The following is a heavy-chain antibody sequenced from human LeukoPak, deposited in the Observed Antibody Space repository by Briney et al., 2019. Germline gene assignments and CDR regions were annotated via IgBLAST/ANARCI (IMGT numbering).Heavy chain of an antibody. CDR2: INPNSGGT. CDR1: GYTFTGYY. Sequence: ASVKVSCKASGYTFTGYYMHWVQQAPGQGLEWMGWINPNSGGTNYAQKFQGRVTMTRDTSISTAYMELSRLRSDDTAVYYCVRDPSIAAAGIWFQNYYYYYMDVWGKGTTVTVSS. CDR3: VRDPSIAAAGIWFQNYYYYYMDV. J-gene: IGHJ6*03. D-gene: IGHD6-13*01. V-gene: IGHV1-2*02.